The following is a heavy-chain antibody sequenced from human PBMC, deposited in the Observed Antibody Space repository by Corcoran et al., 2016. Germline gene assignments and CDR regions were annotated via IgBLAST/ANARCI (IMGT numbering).Heavy chain of an antibody. CDR1: GFTFSSYW. Sequence: EVQLVESGGGLVQPGGSLRLSCAASGFTFSSYWMSWVRQAPGKGLECVANIKQDGSEKYYVDSVKGRFTISRDNAKNSLYLQMNSLRAEDTAVYYCARGIGAYDFWSGAYYFDYWGQGTLVTVSS. CDR3: ARGIGAYDFWSGAYYFDY. D-gene: IGHD3-3*01. CDR2: IKQDGSEK. J-gene: IGHJ4*02. V-gene: IGHV3-7*03.